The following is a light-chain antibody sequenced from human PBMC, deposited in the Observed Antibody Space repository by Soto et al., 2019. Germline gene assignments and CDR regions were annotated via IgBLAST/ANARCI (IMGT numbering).Light chain of an antibody. CDR1: QSVDNY. CDR2: GAS. J-gene: IGKJ1*01. Sequence: EIVLTQSPDTLSLSPGERATLSCRASQSVDNYLAWYQQRPGQAPRLLIYGASSRATGVPARFRGSVSGTEFTLTISRLEAEDFAVYYCQQYGGSSWTFGQGTKVEIK. CDR3: QQYGGSSWT. V-gene: IGKV3-20*01.